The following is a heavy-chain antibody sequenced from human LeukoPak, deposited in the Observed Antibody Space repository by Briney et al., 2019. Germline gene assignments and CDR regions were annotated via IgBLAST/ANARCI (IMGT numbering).Heavy chain of an antibody. D-gene: IGHD2-15*01. V-gene: IGHV3-23*01. CDR1: GFTVSTNY. Sequence: TGGSLRLSCAASGFTVSTNYMSWVRQAPGKGLEWVSAISGNGDITYYADSVRGRFTISRDNSKNTLYLQMNSLRAEDTAVYYCARVKRDCSGGTCYSYDYWGQGTLVTVSS. CDR2: ISGNGDIT. J-gene: IGHJ4*02. CDR3: ARVKRDCSGGTCYSYDY.